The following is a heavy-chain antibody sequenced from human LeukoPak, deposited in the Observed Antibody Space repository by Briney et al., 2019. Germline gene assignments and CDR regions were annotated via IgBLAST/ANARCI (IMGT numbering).Heavy chain of an antibody. CDR2: ISSSSSYI. V-gene: IGHV3-21*01. Sequence: RGSLRLSCAASGFTFSSYSMNWVRQAPGKGLEWVSSISSSSSYIYYADSVKGRFTISRDNAKNSLYLQMNSLRAEDTAVYYCASLGYCSSTSCYDTPYYYYGMDVWGQGTTVTVSS. D-gene: IGHD2-2*01. J-gene: IGHJ6*02. CDR3: ASLGYCSSTSCYDTPYYYYGMDV. CDR1: GFTFSSYS.